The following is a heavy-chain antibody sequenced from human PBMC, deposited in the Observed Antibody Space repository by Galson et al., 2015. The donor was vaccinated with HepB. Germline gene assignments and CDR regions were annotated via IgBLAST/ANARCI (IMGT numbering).Heavy chain of an antibody. CDR2: IYSGGST. CDR1: GFTVSSNY. J-gene: IGHJ2*01. D-gene: IGHD2-15*01. CDR3: AREGVVVAGTSGYFDL. Sequence: SLRLSCAISGFTVSSNYMSWVRQAPGKGLEWVSVIYSGGSTYYADSVKGRFTISRDNSKNTLYLQMNILRVEDTAVYYCAREGVVVAGTSGYFDLWGRGTLVTVSS. V-gene: IGHV3-66*01.